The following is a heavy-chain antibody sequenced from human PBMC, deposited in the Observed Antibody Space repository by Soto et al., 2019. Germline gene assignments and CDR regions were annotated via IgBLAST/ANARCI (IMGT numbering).Heavy chain of an antibody. Sequence: GSLMLSCEDSGFTLSNYCMHWVCQAPWKGLVWVSQIYSDGSETTYSDSVKGRFTISRDNAKSPVYLQMDSLRADHKAVYYCATLNSFGSDYWGQETLLTVHS. V-gene: IGHV3-74*01. CDR1: GFTLSNYC. CDR3: ATLNSFGSDY. CDR2: IYSDGSET. D-gene: IGHD5-18*01. J-gene: IGHJ4*02.